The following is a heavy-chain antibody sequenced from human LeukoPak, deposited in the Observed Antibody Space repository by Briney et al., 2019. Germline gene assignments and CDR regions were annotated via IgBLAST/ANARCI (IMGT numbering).Heavy chain of an antibody. Sequence: GASVKVSCKASGYTFTTHYMHWVRQAPGQGLEWMGLINPSGTTTNYAQKFRGRVTMTRDLSTSTVYMELSSLRSEDTAVYYCARDFGCGGDCGVDYWGQGTLVTVSS. CDR1: GYTFTTHY. J-gene: IGHJ4*02. CDR3: ARDFGCGGDCGVDY. CDR2: INPSGTTT. D-gene: IGHD2-21*02. V-gene: IGHV1-46*01.